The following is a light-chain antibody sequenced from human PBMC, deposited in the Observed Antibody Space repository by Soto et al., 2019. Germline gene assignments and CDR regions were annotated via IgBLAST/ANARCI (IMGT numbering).Light chain of an antibody. CDR3: QQYYSTPSIT. J-gene: IGKJ5*01. V-gene: IGKV4-1*01. CDR1: QSGLNKSNNKNY. CDR2: WAS. Sequence: DIVMTQSPDSLAVSLGERATINCKSTQSGLNKSNNKNYLSWYQQKPGQPPRLLIYWASTRESGVPDRFSGSGSGTDFTLTISSLQAEDVAVYYCQQYYSTPSITFGQGTRLEIK.